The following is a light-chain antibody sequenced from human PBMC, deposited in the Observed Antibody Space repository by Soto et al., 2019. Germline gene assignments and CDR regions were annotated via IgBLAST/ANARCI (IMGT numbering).Light chain of an antibody. CDR2: WAS. J-gene: IGKJ1*01. CDR3: QQYYSTPRT. Sequence: DILMTQSPDSRCFSLCCRSTINCRSSQSVLYSSNNKNYLAWYRQKLGQPPKLLIYWASSRESGVPDRFSGSGSGTDFTLTINSLQAEDVAVYYCQQYYSTPRTFGQGTKVDIK. V-gene: IGKV4-1*01. CDR1: QSVLYSSNNKNY.